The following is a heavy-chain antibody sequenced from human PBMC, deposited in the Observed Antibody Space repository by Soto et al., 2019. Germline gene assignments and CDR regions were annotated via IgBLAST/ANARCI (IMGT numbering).Heavy chain of an antibody. J-gene: IGHJ4*02. CDR2: IYSGGST. CDR1: GFTVSSNY. CDR3: ASEGYGGNSGIDY. D-gene: IGHD4-17*01. Sequence: EVQLVESGGGLVQPGGSLRLSCAASGFTVSSNYMSWVRQAPGKGLEWVSVIYSGGSTYYADSVKGRFTISRDNSKNTLYLQMKSLRAEDTAVYYCASEGYGGNSGIDYWGQGTLVTVSS. V-gene: IGHV3-66*01.